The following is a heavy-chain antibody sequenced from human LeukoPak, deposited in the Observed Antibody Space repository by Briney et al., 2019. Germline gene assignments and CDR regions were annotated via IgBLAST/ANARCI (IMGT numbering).Heavy chain of an antibody. CDR1: GYTFTSYY. J-gene: IGHJ4*02. Sequence: ASVKVSCKASGYTFTSYYMHWVRQAPGQGLEWMGIINPSGGSTGYAQKFQGRVTMTRDTSTSTVYMELSSLRSEDTAVYYCARGLRIGYCSGGSCSSGYWGQGTLVTVSS. D-gene: IGHD2-15*01. CDR2: INPSGGST. CDR3: ARGLRIGYCSGGSCSSGY. V-gene: IGHV1-46*01.